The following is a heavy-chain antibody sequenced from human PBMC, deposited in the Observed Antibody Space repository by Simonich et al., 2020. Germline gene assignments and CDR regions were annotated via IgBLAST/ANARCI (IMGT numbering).Heavy chain of an antibody. D-gene: IGHD7-27*01. CDR1: GFTFSSYW. J-gene: IGHJ6*03. Sequence: EVQLVESGGGLVQPGGSLRLSCAASGFTFSSYWMSWVRQAPGKGLEGVANIKQDGSEKYIVDTVKGRFTISRDNAKNSLYLQMNSLRAEDTAVYYCARDGLGTAYYYYMDVWGKGTTVTVSS. CDR2: IKQDGSEK. V-gene: IGHV3-7*01. CDR3: ARDGLGTAYYYYMDV.